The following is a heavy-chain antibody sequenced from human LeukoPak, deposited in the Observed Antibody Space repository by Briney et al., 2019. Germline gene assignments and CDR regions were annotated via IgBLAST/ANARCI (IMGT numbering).Heavy chain of an antibody. CDR2: IEGDGNRI. D-gene: IGHD5-12*01. V-gene: IGHV3-74*01. CDR1: GFTFSSYG. Sequence: GGSLRLSCAASGFTFSSYGMHWVRQAPGKGLMWVSRIEGDGNRITYADSVKGRFTISGDNAKNTLYLQMNSLRAEDTAVYYCTRDWRNLGYDYWGQGTLVTVSS. CDR3: TRDWRNLGYDY. J-gene: IGHJ4*02.